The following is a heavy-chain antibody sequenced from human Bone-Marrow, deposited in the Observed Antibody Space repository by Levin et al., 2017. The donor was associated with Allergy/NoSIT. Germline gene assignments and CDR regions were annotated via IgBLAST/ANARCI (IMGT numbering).Heavy chain of an antibody. V-gene: IGHV3-33*01. Sequence: GGSLRLSCAASGFTFSSYGMHWVRQAPGKGLEWVAVIWYDGSNKYYADSVKGRFTISRDNSKNTLYLQMNSLRAEDTAVYYCARFPGGYCSGGSCYGDGMDVWGQGTTVTVSS. D-gene: IGHD2-15*01. CDR2: IWYDGSNK. J-gene: IGHJ6*02. CDR1: GFTFSSYG. CDR3: ARFPGGYCSGGSCYGDGMDV.